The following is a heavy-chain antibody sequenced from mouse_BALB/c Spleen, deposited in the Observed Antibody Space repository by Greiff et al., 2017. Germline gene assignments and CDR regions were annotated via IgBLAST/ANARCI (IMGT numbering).Heavy chain of an antibody. J-gene: IGHJ3*01. Sequence: QVQLQQSAAELARPGASVKMSCKASGYTFTSYTMHWVKQRPGQGLEWIGYINPSSGYTEYNQKFKDKTTLTADKSSSTAYMQLSSLTSEDSAVYYCARYSNYGSREGAWFAYWGQGTLVTVSA. V-gene: IGHV1-4*02. CDR2: INPSSGYT. D-gene: IGHD1-1*01. CDR3: ARYSNYGSREGAWFAY. CDR1: GYTFTSYT.